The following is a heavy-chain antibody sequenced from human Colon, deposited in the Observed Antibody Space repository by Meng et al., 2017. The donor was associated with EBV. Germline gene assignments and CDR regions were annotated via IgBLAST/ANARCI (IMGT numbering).Heavy chain of an antibody. D-gene: IGHD2-8*02. CDR3: ARDGGVTHIP. J-gene: IGHJ5*02. CDR2: IYHNGQT. Sequence: QVLLQGPVAGLGKPSGTRSLTCAVSGTSISTSNWWSWIRQSPGEGLEWIGAIYHNGQTNYNPSLKSRVSMSVDESKNEFSLNLKSVTAADTAVYYCARDGGVTHIPWGQGVLVTVSS. CDR1: GTSISTSNW. V-gene: IGHV4-4*02.